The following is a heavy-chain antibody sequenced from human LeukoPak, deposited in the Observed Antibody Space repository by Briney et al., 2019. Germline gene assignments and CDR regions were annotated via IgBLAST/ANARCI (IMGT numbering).Heavy chain of an antibody. Sequence: GGSLRLSCAASGFTFSSYWMHWVRQAPGKGLVWVSRINSDGSSTSYVDSVKGRFTISRDNAKNTLYLQMNSLRAEDTAVYYCARDSSSWSYYYYGMDVWGQGTTVTVSS. D-gene: IGHD6-13*01. CDR3: ARDSSSWSYYYYGMDV. CDR2: INSDGSST. V-gene: IGHV3-74*01. CDR1: GFTFSSYW. J-gene: IGHJ6*02.